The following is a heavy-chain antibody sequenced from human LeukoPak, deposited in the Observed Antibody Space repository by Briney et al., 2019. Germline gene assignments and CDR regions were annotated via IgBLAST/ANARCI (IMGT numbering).Heavy chain of an antibody. CDR3: AKGSTFYDILTGSPTLGY. J-gene: IGHJ4*02. V-gene: IGHV3-23*01. CDR1: GFTFSNYA. CDR2: ISGSGGST. D-gene: IGHD3-9*01. Sequence: GGSLRLSCAASGFTFSNYAMNWVRQAPGKGLEWVSGISGSGGSTYYADSVKGRFTISRDNSKNTLYLQMNSLRAEDTAVYYCAKGSTFYDILTGSPTLGYWGQGTLVTVSS.